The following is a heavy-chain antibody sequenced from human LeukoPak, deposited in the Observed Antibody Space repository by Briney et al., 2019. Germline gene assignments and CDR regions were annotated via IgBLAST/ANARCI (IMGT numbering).Heavy chain of an antibody. CDR1: GFTFRSYG. CDR2: ISYDGSNK. Sequence: PGRSLRLSCAASGFTFRSYGMHWVRQAPGKGLEWVAVISYDGSNKYYADSVKGRFTISRDNPKNTLYLQMNSLRAEDTAVYYCARDAVYSSSWQYYWGQGTLVTVSS. CDR3: ARDAVYSSSWQYY. D-gene: IGHD6-13*01. J-gene: IGHJ4*02. V-gene: IGHV3-30*03.